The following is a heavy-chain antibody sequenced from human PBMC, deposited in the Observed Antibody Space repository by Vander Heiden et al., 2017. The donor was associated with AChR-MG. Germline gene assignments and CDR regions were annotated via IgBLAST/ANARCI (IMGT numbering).Heavy chain of an antibody. CDR3: ARDLSPAGDYDLTGRDY. V-gene: IGHV1-46*01. CDR2: INPSGGST. D-gene: IGHD4-17*01. CDR1: GYTFTSYY. Sequence: QVQLVQSGAEVKKPGASVKVSCKASGYTFTSYYMHWVRQAPGQGLEWMGIINPSGGSTSYAQKFQGRVTMTRDTSTSTVYMELSSLRSEDTAVYYCARDLSPAGDYDLTGRDYWGQGTLVTVSS. J-gene: IGHJ4*02.